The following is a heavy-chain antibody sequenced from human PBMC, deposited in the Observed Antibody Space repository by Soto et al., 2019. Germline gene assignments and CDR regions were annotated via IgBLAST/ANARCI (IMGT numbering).Heavy chain of an antibody. D-gene: IGHD6-13*01. CDR2: IDWDDDK. V-gene: IGHV2-70*04. CDR3: ARSIVAAGNRWFGR. CDR1: GFSLSTSGMR. Sequence: SGPTLVNPTPTLPLTCTFSGFSLSTSGMRVSWIRQPRGKDLELLARIDWDDDKLYSTSLKTRLTIAKDTSKNQVVLTMTNMDHVDTATYYCARSIVAAGNRWFGRWGQGTLVTVSS. J-gene: IGHJ5*02.